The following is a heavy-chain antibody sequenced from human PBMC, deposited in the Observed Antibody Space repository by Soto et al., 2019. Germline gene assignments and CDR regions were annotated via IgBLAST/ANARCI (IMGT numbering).Heavy chain of an antibody. CDR1: GYTFTIYG. D-gene: IGHD5-12*01. CDR3: ARALGYSGYAGMDV. Sequence: QVQLVQSGGEVKKPGASVKVSCKASGYTFTIYGINWVRQAPGQGLEWMGWISPDNGNTNYAQKLKGRVTMXTXTXXSTAYMELRSLRSDDPAVYYCARALGYSGYAGMDVWGQGTTVTVSS. V-gene: IGHV1-18*01. J-gene: IGHJ6*02. CDR2: ISPDNGNT.